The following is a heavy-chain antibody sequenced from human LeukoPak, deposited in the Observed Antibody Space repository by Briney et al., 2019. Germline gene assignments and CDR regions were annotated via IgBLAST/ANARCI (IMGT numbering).Heavy chain of an antibody. J-gene: IGHJ4*02. V-gene: IGHV4-61*02. Sequence: SETLSLTRTVSGGSISSGSYYWSWIRQPAGKGLEWIGRIYTSGSTNYNPSLKSRVTISVDTSKNQFSLKLSSVTAADTAVYYCARDTQWLGFIDYWGQGTLVTVSS. D-gene: IGHD6-19*01. CDR2: IYTSGST. CDR1: GGSISSGSYY. CDR3: ARDTQWLGFIDY.